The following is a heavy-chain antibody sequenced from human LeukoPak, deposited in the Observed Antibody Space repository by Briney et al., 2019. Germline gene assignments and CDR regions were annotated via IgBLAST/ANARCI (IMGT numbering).Heavy chain of an antibody. Sequence: SVKVSCKASGGTFSSYAISWVRQAPGRGLEWMGRIIPIFGIANYAQKFQGRVTITADKSTSTAYMELSSLRSEDTAVYYCARDPGSVRGDNFDYWGQGTLVTVSS. CDR3: ARDPGSVRGDNFDY. CDR2: IIPIFGIA. J-gene: IGHJ4*02. D-gene: IGHD3-10*01. V-gene: IGHV1-69*04. CDR1: GGTFSSYA.